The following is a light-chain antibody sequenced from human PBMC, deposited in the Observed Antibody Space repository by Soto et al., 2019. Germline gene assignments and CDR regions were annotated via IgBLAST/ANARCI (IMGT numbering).Light chain of an antibody. CDR1: QSVLYSSNNKDF. Sequence: DIVVTQSPDSLAVSLGERATINCKSSQSVLYSSNNKDFLAWYQQKPGQPPKLLIYWASARESGVPDRFSGGGSGTYFTLIISSLQAEDVAFYYCQQYYSIPYTFGQGTKLEIK. V-gene: IGKV4-1*01. CDR3: QQYYSIPYT. CDR2: WAS. J-gene: IGKJ2*01.